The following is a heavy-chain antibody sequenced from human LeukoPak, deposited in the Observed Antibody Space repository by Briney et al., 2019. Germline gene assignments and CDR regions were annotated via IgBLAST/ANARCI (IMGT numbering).Heavy chain of an antibody. V-gene: IGHV4-34*01. CDR2: INHSGST. CDR3: ARYRGSKWIQLGSPFDY. Sequence: PGGSLRLSCAASGFTFSSYAMSWIRQPPGKGLEWIGEINHSGSTNYNPSLKSRATISVDTSKNQFSLKLSSVTAADTAVYYCARYRGSKWIQLGSPFDYWGQGTLVTVSS. J-gene: IGHJ4*02. CDR1: GFTFSSYA. D-gene: IGHD5-18*01.